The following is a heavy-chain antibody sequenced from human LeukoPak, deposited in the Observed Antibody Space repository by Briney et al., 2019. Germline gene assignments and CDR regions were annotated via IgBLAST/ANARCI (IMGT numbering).Heavy chain of an antibody. Sequence: GESLRLSCAASGFTFSDYWMSWVRQAPGKGLEWVANIQQDGSGKYYVDSVKGRFTISRDNAKKSLFLQVSSLRGEDTAVYYCARDRGFSYGIDFWGQGTLVTVSS. J-gene: IGHJ4*02. CDR3: ARDRGFSYGIDF. CDR2: IQQDGSGK. V-gene: IGHV3-7*04. D-gene: IGHD5-18*01. CDR1: GFTFSDYW.